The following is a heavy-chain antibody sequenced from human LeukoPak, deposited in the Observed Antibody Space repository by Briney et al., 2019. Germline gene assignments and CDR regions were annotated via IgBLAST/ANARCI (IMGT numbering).Heavy chain of an antibody. CDR2: IYYSGST. D-gene: IGHD2-2*01. Sequence: SGTLSLTCAVSGGSISSGGYYWSWIRQHPGKGLEWIGYIYYSGSTYYNPSLKSRVTISVDTSKNQFSLKLSSVTAADTAVYYCARQGDIVVVPAATYDYWGQGTLVTVSS. V-gene: IGHV4-31*11. CDR1: GGSISSGGYY. J-gene: IGHJ4*02. CDR3: ARQGDIVVVPAATYDY.